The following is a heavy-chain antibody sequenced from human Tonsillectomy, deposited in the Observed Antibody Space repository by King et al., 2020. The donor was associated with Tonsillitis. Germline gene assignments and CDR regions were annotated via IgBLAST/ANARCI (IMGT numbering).Heavy chain of an antibody. CDR2: IYYSGST. D-gene: IGHD3-22*01. V-gene: IGHV4-39*01. CDR1: GGSISSSSYY. J-gene: IGHJ4*02. CDR3: ARGSRLGIYYFDY. Sequence: QLQESGPGLVKPSETLSLTCTVSGGSISSSSYYWGWIRQPPGKGLEWIGSIYYSGSTYYNPSLKSRVTMSVDTSNNQFSLKLSSVTAADTAVYNCARGSRLGIYYFDYWGQGTLVTVSS.